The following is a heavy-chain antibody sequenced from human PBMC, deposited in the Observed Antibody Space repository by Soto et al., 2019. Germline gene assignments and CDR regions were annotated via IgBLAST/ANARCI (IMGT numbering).Heavy chain of an antibody. D-gene: IGHD6-6*01. V-gene: IGHV1-2*04. CDR1: GYTFTGYY. Sequence: ASVKVSCKASGYTFTGYYMYWVRQAPGQGLEWMGWINPNSGGTNYAQKFQGWVTMTRDTSISTAYMELSRLRSDDTAVYYCARERFSSSLGYYYYYYGMDVWGQGTTVTVSS. CDR3: ARERFSSSLGYYYYYYGMDV. J-gene: IGHJ6*02. CDR2: INPNSGGT.